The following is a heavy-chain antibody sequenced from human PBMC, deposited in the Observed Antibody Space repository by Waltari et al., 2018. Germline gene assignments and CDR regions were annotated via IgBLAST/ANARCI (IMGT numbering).Heavy chain of an antibody. V-gene: IGHV4-34*01. J-gene: IGHJ4*02. D-gene: IGHD5-18*01. CDR2: INHSGST. CDR3: ATPRGGRYSYGYGQLVV. Sequence: QVQLQQWGAGLLKPSETLSLTCAVYGGSFSGYYWSWIRQPPGKGLEWIGEINHSGSTNYNPSLKSLVTISVDTSKNQFSLKLSSVTAADTAVYYCATPRGGRYSYGYGQLVVWGQGTLVTVSS. CDR1: GGSFSGYY.